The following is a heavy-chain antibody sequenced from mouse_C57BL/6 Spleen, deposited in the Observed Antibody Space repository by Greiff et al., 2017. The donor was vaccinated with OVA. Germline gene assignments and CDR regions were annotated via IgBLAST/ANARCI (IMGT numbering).Heavy chain of an antibody. CDR2: ISSGGSYT. Sequence: EVKLEESGGDLVKPGGSLKLSCAASGFAFSSYGMSWVRQTPDKRLEWVATISSGGSYTYYPDSVKGRFTISRDNAKNTLYLQMSSLQSEDTAMYYCARSDYDGSRHWYFDVWGTGTTVTVSS. CDR1: GFAFSSYG. CDR3: ARSDYDGSRHWYFDV. J-gene: IGHJ1*03. V-gene: IGHV5-6*02. D-gene: IGHD1-1*01.